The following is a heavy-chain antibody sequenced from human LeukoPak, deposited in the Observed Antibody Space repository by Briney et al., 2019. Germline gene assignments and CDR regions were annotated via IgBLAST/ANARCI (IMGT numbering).Heavy chain of an antibody. J-gene: IGHJ6*03. CDR1: GFTFSSYG. D-gene: IGHD3-3*01. CDR2: ITGSGGRT. CDR3: AKSADNYDFWSGYPSYYYMDV. Sequence: PGGSLRLSCAASGFTFSSYGMNWVRQAPGKGLEWVSGITGSGGRTYYADSVKGRFTISRDNSKNTLYLQVNSLRADDTAVYYCAKSADNYDFWSGYPSYYYMDVWGKGTTVTVSS. V-gene: IGHV3-23*01.